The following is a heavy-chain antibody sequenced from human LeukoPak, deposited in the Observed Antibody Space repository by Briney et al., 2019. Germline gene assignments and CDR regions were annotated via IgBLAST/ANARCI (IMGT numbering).Heavy chain of an antibody. J-gene: IGHJ4*02. V-gene: IGHV3-49*04. CDR3: TRPFYSSGWYDY. Sequence: PGGSLRLSCTASGFTFGDYAMSWVRQAPGKGLEWVGLIRSKAYGGTTEYAASVKGRFTISRDDSKSIAYLQMSSLKTEDTAVYYCTRPFYSSGWYDYWGQGTLVTVSS. CDR2: IRSKAYGGTT. D-gene: IGHD6-19*01. CDR1: GFTFGDYA.